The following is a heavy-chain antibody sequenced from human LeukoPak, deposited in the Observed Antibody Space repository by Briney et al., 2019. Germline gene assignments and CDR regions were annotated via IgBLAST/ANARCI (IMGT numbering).Heavy chain of an antibody. Sequence: ASGKVSCKASGYTFTSYYMHWVRQAPGLGLEWRGIINPSSSRANCAQKFQGRVTMTWDTSTSTVYIELSSLRTEDTAVYNCARDMGELTGYNIYYWGQGTLVTVSS. V-gene: IGHV1-46*01. D-gene: IGHD7-27*01. CDR3: ARDMGELTGYNIYY. CDR2: INPSSSRA. CDR1: GYTFTSYY. J-gene: IGHJ4*02.